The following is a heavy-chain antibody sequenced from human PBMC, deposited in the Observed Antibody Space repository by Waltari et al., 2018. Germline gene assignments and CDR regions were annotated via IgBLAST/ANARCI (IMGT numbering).Heavy chain of an antibody. CDR2: IYSGGST. CDR3: ARTPSIAAPLDY. Sequence: EVQLVESGGGLIQPGGSLRLSCAASGFTVSSNYMSWVRQAPGKGLEWVSVIYSGGSTYYADSVKGRFTISRDNSKNTLYLQMNSPRSEDTAVYYCARTPSIAAPLDYWGQVTLVTVSS. J-gene: IGHJ4*02. CDR1: GFTVSSNY. D-gene: IGHD6-6*01. V-gene: IGHV3-53*01.